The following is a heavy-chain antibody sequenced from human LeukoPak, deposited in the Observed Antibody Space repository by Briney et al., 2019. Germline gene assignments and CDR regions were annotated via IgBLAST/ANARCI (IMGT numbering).Heavy chain of an antibody. CDR1: GGSISSYY. D-gene: IGHD5-24*01. CDR3: ARAESRWLPLGY. Sequence: SETLSLTCTVSGGSISSYYWSWIRQPPGKGLEWIGYIYYSGSTNYNPSLKSRVTISVDTSKNQFSLKLSSVTAADTAVYYCARAESRWLPLGYWGQGTLVTVSS. J-gene: IGHJ4*02. CDR2: IYYSGST. V-gene: IGHV4-59*01.